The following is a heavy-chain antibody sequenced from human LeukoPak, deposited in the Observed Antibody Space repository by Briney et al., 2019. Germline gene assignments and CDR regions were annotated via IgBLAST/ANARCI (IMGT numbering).Heavy chain of an antibody. D-gene: IGHD6-19*01. J-gene: IGHJ4*02. V-gene: IGHV3-30*18. Sequence: GGSLRLSCAASGFTFSTYGMHWVRQAPGKGLEWVAVISYDESTKYYADSVKGRFTISRDSSKNTLYLQMNSLRAEDTAVYYCAKRYSSGWYYFDYWGQGTLVTVSS. CDR2: ISYDESTK. CDR3: AKRYSSGWYYFDY. CDR1: GFTFSTYG.